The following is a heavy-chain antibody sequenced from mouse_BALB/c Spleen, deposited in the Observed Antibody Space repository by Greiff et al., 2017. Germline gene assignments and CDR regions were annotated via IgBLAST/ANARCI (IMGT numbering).Heavy chain of an antibody. J-gene: IGHJ3*01. CDR3: ARGDPY. Sequence: DVQLQESGPGLVKPSQSLSLTFTVTGYSITSDYAWNWIRQFPGNKLEWMGYISYSGSTSYNPSLKSRISITRDTSKNQFFLQLNSVTTEDTATYYCARGDPYWGQGTLVTVSA. CDR2: ISYSGST. V-gene: IGHV3-2*02. CDR1: GYSITSDYA.